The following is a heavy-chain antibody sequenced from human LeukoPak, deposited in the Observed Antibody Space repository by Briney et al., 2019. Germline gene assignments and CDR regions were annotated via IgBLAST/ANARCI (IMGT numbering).Heavy chain of an antibody. J-gene: IGHJ4*02. CDR2: IYYSGST. Sequence: SETLSLTCTVSGGSISSSSYYWGWIRQPPGKGLEWIGSIYYSGSTYYNPSLKSRVTISVDTSKNQFSLKLSSVTAADTAVYYCARGPRFWGRYFDYWGQGTLVTVSS. D-gene: IGHD3-16*01. CDR3: ARGPRFWGRYFDY. V-gene: IGHV4-39*01. CDR1: GGSISSSSYY.